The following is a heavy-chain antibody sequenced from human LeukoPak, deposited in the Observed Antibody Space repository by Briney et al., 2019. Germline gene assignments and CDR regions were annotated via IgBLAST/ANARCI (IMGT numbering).Heavy chain of an antibody. CDR2: TYYRSKWYN. CDR1: GDSVSSNSAA. D-gene: IGHD2-2*01. V-gene: IGHV6-1*01. CDR3: AREGLWWYQLPYGDSYYYYMDV. J-gene: IGHJ6*03. Sequence: SQTLSLTCAISGDSVSSNSAAWNWIRQSPSRGLEWLGRTYYRSKWYNDYAVSVKSRITINPDTSKNQFSLQLNSVTPEDTAVYYCAREGLWWYQLPYGDSYYYYMDVWGKGTTVTVSS.